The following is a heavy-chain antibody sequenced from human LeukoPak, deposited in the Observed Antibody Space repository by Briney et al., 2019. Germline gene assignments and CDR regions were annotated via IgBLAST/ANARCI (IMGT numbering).Heavy chain of an antibody. CDR3: AGDHNYDFWSGYYYNWFDP. CDR2: IYTSGST. V-gene: IGHV4-61*02. D-gene: IGHD3-3*01. Sequence: SETLSLTCTVYGGSISSGSYYWSWIRQPAGKGLEWIGRIYTSGSTNYNPSLKSRVTISVDTSKNQFSLKLSSVTAADTAVYYCAGDHNYDFWSGYYYNWFDPWGQGTLVTVSS. J-gene: IGHJ5*02. CDR1: GGSISSGSYY.